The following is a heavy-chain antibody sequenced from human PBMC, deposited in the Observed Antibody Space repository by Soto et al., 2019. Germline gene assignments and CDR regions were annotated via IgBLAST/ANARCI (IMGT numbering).Heavy chain of an antibody. CDR1: RFTFRSHR. CDR2: IDTDGGGT. V-gene: IGHV3-74*01. J-gene: IGHJ4*02. D-gene: IGHD4-17*01. CDR3: ATVFDV. Sequence: EVQLVESGGCLVQPGGSLRVSCAASRFTFRSHRIDWVRQAPGKGLEWVSRIDTDGGGTSYADSVKGRFTISTDNAENTVYLQMNGLRVEDTAVYYCATVFDVWGQGTLVTVSS.